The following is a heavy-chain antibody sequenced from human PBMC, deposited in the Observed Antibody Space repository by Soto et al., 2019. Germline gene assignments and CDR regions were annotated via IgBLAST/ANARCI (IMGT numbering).Heavy chain of an antibody. CDR2: INHSGST. Sequence: SETLSLTCAVYGGSFSGYYWSWIRQPPGKGLEWIGEINHSGSTNYNPSLKSRVTISVDTSKNQFSLKLSSVTAADTAVYYCASILGDPPRGLDYWGQGTLVTVSS. V-gene: IGHV4-34*01. D-gene: IGHD4-17*01. J-gene: IGHJ4*02. CDR1: GGSFSGYY. CDR3: ASILGDPPRGLDY.